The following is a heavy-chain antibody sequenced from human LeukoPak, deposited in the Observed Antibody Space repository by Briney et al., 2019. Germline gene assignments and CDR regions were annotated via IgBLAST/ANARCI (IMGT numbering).Heavy chain of an antibody. V-gene: IGHV4-4*09. Sequence: SETLSLTCTVSGGSISSYYWSWIRQPPGKGLEGMGYIYTSGSTNYNPSLKSRVTISVDTSKNQFSLKLSSVTAADTAVYYCARHGSVDCSSTSCYHRNYYYYMDVWGKGTTVTVSS. J-gene: IGHJ6*03. D-gene: IGHD2-2*01. CDR2: IYTSGST. CDR3: ARHGSVDCSSTSCYHRNYYYYMDV. CDR1: GGSISSYY.